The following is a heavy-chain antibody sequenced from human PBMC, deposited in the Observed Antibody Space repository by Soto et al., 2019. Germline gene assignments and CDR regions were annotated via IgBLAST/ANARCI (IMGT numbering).Heavy chain of an antibody. CDR3: ARGSSSWAAYYYYGMDV. J-gene: IGHJ6*02. CDR1: GFTFRSYG. CDR2: IWYDGSNK. Sequence: QPVGSLRLSCAASGFTFRSYGMHWVRQAPGKGLEWVAVIWYDGSNKYYADSVKGRFTISRDNSKNTLYLQMNSLRAEDTAIYYCARGSSSWAAYYYYGMDVWGQGTSVTVSS. V-gene: IGHV3-33*01. D-gene: IGHD6-13*01.